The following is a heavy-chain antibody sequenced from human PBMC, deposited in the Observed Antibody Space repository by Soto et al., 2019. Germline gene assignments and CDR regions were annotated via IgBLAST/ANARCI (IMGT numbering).Heavy chain of an antibody. CDR1: GFTFSSYA. J-gene: IGHJ6*02. D-gene: IGHD1-26*01. CDR2: ISYDGSNK. Sequence: VQLVESGGGVVQPGRSLRLSCAASGFTFSSYAMHWVRQAPGKGLEWVAVISYDGSNKYYADSVKGRFTISRDNSKNTLYLQMNSLSAEDTAVYYCARVGARLRHYYYYGMDVWGQAATVTVSS. CDR3: ARVGARLRHYYYYGMDV. V-gene: IGHV3-30-3*01.